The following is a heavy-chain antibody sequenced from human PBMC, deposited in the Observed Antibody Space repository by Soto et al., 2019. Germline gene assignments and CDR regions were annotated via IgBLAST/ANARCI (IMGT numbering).Heavy chain of an antibody. CDR3: ARGASGWSPYYFYFMDV. V-gene: IGHV3-66*01. D-gene: IGHD6-19*01. CDR1: GFNVSTNY. Sequence: EVQLVESGGGLVQPGGSLRLSCAASGFNVSTNYMSWVRQAPGKGLEWVSVIYRGGSAYYADSLKGRFTLSRDTSKNTLQPQMKSLGAEDTAVDSCARGASGWSPYYFYFMDVWGKGTTVAVSS. CDR2: IYRGGSA. J-gene: IGHJ6*03.